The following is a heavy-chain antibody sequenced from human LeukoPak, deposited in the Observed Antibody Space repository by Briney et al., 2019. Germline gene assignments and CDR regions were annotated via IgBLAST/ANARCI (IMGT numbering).Heavy chain of an antibody. CDR1: GFTFIRNA. J-gene: IGHJ4*02. D-gene: IGHD3-22*01. CDR3: AKDANFLRSSGYLIPIDF. CDR2: ISGNGLGT. V-gene: IGHV3-23*01. Sequence: GGSLRLSCAASGFTFIRNAMNWVRQAPGKGLEWVAAISGNGLGTYYADSVKGRFNISRDNSRNTLYLHMNSLRIEDTAFYYCAKDANFLRSSGYLIPIDFWGQGTLVTVSS.